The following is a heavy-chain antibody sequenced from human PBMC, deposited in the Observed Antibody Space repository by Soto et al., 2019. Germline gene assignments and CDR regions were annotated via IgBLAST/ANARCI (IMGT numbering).Heavy chain of an antibody. J-gene: IGHJ6*02. V-gene: IGHV3-30*18. CDR3: AKDHFKIYYYYGMDV. D-gene: IGHD3-3*02. CDR1: GFTFSSYG. Sequence: PGGSLRLSCAASGFTFSSYGMHWVRQAPGKGLEWVAVISYDGSNKYYADSVKGRFTISRDNSKNPLYLQMNSLRAEDTAVYYCAKDHFKIYYYYGMDVWGQGTTVTVSS. CDR2: ISYDGSNK.